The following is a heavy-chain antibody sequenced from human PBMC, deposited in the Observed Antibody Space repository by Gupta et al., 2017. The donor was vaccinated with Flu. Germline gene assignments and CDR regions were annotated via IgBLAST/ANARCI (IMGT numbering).Heavy chain of an antibody. CDR2: INHSGST. V-gene: IGHV4-34*01. CDR3: ASIWTTVTTHAFDI. D-gene: IGHD4-17*01. Sequence: QAQLQQSGAGLLKPSSTLSLPCAVSGRSFSGYYWSGIRQPPGKGLEWIGEINHSGSTNYNPSRKSRVTISVDTSKNQFSLKLSSVTAADTAVYYCASIWTTVTTHAFDIWGQGTMVTVTS. J-gene: IGHJ3*02. CDR1: GRSFSGYY.